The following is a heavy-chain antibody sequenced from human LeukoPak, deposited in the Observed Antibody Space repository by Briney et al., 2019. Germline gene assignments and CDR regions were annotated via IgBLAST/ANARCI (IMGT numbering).Heavy chain of an antibody. J-gene: IGHJ3*02. CDR3: ARDLPLYSSGWYLGAFDI. D-gene: IGHD6-19*01. CDR2: ISSSGSTI. CDR1: GFTFSNYW. Sequence: GGSLRLSCVASGFTFSNYWMSWVRQAPGKGLEWVSYISSSGSTIYYADSVKGRFTISRDNAKNSLYLQMNSLRAEDTAVYYCARDLPLYSSGWYLGAFDIWGQGTMVTVSS. V-gene: IGHV3-48*04.